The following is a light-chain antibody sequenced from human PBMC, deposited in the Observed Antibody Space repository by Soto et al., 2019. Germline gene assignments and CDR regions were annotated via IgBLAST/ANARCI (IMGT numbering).Light chain of an antibody. CDR1: QSISSD. Sequence: EIVMTQSPATLSVSPGERATLSCRASQSISSDLAWYQQRPGQAPSLLIYGASTRATGIPARFSGSGSGTEFTLTISSLHSEDVAVYYCQQYNKWPPRFTFGPGTKVEIK. CDR2: GAS. J-gene: IGKJ3*01. V-gene: IGKV3-15*01. CDR3: QQYNKWPPRFT.